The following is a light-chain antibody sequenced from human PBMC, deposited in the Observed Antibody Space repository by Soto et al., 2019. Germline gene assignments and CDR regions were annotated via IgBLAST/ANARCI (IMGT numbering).Light chain of an antibody. V-gene: IGLV2-14*01. J-gene: IGLJ1*01. CDR2: EVS. Sequence: QSALTQPASVSGSPGQSITISGSGTSSDVGAYTSVSWYQQHTGKAPKLMIYEVSNRPSGVSNRFSGSKSANTASLTISGLQADDEAHYYCTSYTSDNRSYVFGTGTKLTVL. CDR3: TSYTSDNRSYV. CDR1: SSDVGAYTS.